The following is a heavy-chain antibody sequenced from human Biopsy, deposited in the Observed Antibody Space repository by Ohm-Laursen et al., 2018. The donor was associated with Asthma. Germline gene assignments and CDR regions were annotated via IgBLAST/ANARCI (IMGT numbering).Heavy chain of an antibody. CDR3: ARAQDYYDSRGYYRSFDY. CDR2: FFHTGST. D-gene: IGHD3-22*01. J-gene: IGHJ4*02. CDR1: GGSINSSTW. V-gene: IGHV4-4*03. Sequence: PGTLSLTCAVSGGSINSSTWWSWVRQPPGKGLEWIGEFFHTGSTNYGPSLKSRVTISVDKSKNQFSLNLSAVTAADTAVYYCARAQDYYDSRGYYRSFDYWGQGTLVTVSS.